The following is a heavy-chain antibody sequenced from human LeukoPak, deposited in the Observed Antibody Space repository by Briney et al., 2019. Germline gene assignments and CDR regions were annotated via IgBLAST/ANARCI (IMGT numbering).Heavy chain of an antibody. D-gene: IGHD6-19*01. CDR3: ARGQQWLAQDY. CDR2: INPNNGGT. Sequence: GASVKVSCKASGYTFTGYYMHWVRQAPGQGLEWMGWINPNNGGTNYAQKLQGRVTMTRDTSISTAYMELSRLRSDDTAVYYCARGQQWLAQDYWGQGTLVTVSS. V-gene: IGHV1-2*02. J-gene: IGHJ4*02. CDR1: GYTFTGYY.